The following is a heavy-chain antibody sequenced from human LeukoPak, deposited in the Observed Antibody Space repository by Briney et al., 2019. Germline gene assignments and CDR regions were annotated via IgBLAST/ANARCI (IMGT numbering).Heavy chain of an antibody. D-gene: IGHD6-6*01. CDR3: ARTARYSSSSRGMVY. V-gene: IGHV4-34*01. Sequence: PSETLSLTCAVYGGSFSGYYWSWIRQPPGKGLEWIGEINHSGSTNYNPSLKSRVTISVDTSKNQFSLKLSSVTAADTAVYYCARTARYSSSSRGMVYWGQGTLVTVSS. CDR2: INHSGST. J-gene: IGHJ4*02. CDR1: GGSFSGYY.